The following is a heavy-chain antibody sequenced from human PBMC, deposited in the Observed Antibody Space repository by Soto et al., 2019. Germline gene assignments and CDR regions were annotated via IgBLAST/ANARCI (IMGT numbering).Heavy chain of an antibody. CDR3: AREFLANPDS. V-gene: IGHV3-23*01. D-gene: IGHD2-21*01. CDR2: ISGSGGST. J-gene: IGHJ4*02. CDR1: GFTFSSYA. Sequence: EVQLLESGGGLVQPGGSLRLSCAASGFTFSSYAMSWVRQAPGKGLEWVSAISGSGGSTYYADSVKGRFTISRDKSKNPLYLQMNSLRAEETAVYYCAREFLANPDSWGQGTLVTVSS.